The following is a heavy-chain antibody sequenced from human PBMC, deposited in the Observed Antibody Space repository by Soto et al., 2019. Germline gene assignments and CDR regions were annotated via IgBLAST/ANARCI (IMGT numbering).Heavy chain of an antibody. V-gene: IGHV1-58*02. J-gene: IGHJ3*02. CDR2: IVVGSGNT. CDR3: AAHYGDYEGAAFDI. Sequence: ASVKVSCKASGFTFTSSAMQWVRQARGQRLEWIGWIVVGSGNTNYAQKFQERVTITRDMSTSTAYMELSSLRSEDTAVYYCAAHYGDYEGAAFDIWGQGTMVTVSS. D-gene: IGHD4-17*01. CDR1: GFTFTSSA.